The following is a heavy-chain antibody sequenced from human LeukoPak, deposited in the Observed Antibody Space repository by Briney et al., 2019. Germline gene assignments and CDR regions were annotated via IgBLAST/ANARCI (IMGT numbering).Heavy chain of an antibody. V-gene: IGHV3-7*01. Sequence: GGSLRLSCAASGFTFSSYWMSWVRQAPGKGLEWVANIKQDGSEKYYVDSVKGRFTISRDNAKNSLYLQMNSLRAEDTAVYYCASAEMATIASFDAFDIWGQGTMVTVSP. CDR2: IKQDGSEK. D-gene: IGHD5-24*01. CDR1: GFTFSSYW. CDR3: ASAEMATIASFDAFDI. J-gene: IGHJ3*02.